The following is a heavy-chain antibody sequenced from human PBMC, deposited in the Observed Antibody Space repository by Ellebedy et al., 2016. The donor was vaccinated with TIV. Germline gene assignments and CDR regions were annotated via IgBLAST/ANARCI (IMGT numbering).Heavy chain of an antibody. Sequence: GGSLRLSCAASGFTFSTYSMNWVRQAPGKGLEWVAHIRSTSRDIYYVDSVKGRFTISRDNAENSLYLQMNSLRDEDTAVYYCVRDDRYAFDIWGQGTMVTVSS. CDR1: GFTFSTYS. V-gene: IGHV3-21*05. J-gene: IGHJ3*02. CDR3: VRDDRYAFDI. CDR2: IRSTSRDI.